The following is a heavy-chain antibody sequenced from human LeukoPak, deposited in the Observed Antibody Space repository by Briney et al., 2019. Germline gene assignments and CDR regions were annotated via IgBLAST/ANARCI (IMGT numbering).Heavy chain of an antibody. D-gene: IGHD1-26*01. V-gene: IGHV3-48*04. J-gene: IGHJ4*02. CDR2: ISSSSSTI. CDR3: ASDSGSYYGVNYFDY. CDR1: GFTFSSYS. Sequence: PGGSLRLSCAASGFTFSSYSMNWVRQAPGKGLEWVSYISSSSSTIYYADSVKGRFTISRDNAKNSLYLQMNSLRAEDTAVYYCASDSGSYYGVNYFDYWGQGTLVTVSS.